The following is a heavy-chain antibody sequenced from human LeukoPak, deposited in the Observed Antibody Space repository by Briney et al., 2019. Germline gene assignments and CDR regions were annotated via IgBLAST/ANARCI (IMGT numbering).Heavy chain of an antibody. J-gene: IGHJ4*02. CDR2: IYYTGGT. Sequence: SETLSLTCTVSGGSISSYYWSWIRQPPGKGLEWIGYIYYTGGTNYNPSLKSRVTISVDTSKNQFSLNLISVTAADTAVYYCARVLPYSSGWGVDYWGQGALVAVSS. CDR1: GGSISSYY. CDR3: ARVLPYSSGWGVDY. D-gene: IGHD6-19*01. V-gene: IGHV4-59*01.